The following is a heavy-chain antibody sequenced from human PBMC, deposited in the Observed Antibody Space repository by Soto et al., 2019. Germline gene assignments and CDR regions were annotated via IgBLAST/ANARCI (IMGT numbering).Heavy chain of an antibody. CDR3: ARERDSYGILGY. CDR2: ISAYNGNT. V-gene: IGHV1-18*01. J-gene: IGHJ4*02. Sequence: ASVKVSCKASGFTFTSYGIGWVRQAPGQGLEWMGWISAYNGNTNYAQSLQGRVTMTTDPSTSTAYMELRSLRSDDTAVYYCARERDSYGILGYWGQATPVSVSS. D-gene: IGHD5-18*01. CDR1: GFTFTSYG.